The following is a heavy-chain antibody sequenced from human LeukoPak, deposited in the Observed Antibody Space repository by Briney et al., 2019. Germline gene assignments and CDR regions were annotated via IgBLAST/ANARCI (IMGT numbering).Heavy chain of an antibody. CDR3: ARGDYGDYVIY. CDR1: GGTFRNYG. V-gene: IGHV1-2*02. D-gene: IGHD4-17*01. J-gene: IGHJ4*02. Sequence: ASVKVSCKTSGGTFRNYGLNWVRQAPGQGLEWMGWINPNSGGTNYAQNFQGRVTMTRDTSISTAYMELSSLRSDDTAVYYCARGDYGDYVIYWGQGTLVTVSS. CDR2: INPNSGGT.